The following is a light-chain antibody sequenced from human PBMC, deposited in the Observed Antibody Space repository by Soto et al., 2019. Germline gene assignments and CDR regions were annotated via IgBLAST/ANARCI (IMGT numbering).Light chain of an antibody. Sequence: DVQMTQSPSSLSASLGDRVSITCRASQSINNWLAWYQQKPGKAPKSLIYATFSLQSGVPSRFSGSGSGTDFTLTINSLQPEDFATYYCQQYNNFPPTFGGGTKVDIK. CDR2: ATF. CDR1: QSINNW. CDR3: QQYNNFPPT. J-gene: IGKJ4*01. V-gene: IGKV1D-16*01.